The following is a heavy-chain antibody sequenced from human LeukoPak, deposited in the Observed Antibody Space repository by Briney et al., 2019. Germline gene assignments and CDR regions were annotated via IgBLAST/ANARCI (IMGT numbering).Heavy chain of an antibody. CDR2: INPNSGGT. Sequence: ASVKVSCNASGYTFTTHYMHWVRQAPGQGLEWMGWINPNSGGTNYAQKLQGRVTMTTDTSTSTAYMELRSLRSDDTAVYYCARVASVGTAGPWGQGTLVTVSS. J-gene: IGHJ5*02. V-gene: IGHV1-2*02. CDR3: ARVASVGTAGP. D-gene: IGHD1-1*01. CDR1: GYTFTTHY.